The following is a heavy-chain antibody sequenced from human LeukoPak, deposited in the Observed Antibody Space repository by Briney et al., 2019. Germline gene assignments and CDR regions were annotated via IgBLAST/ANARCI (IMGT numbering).Heavy chain of an antibody. CDR2: INSDGSST. D-gene: IGHD1-26*01. CDR1: GFTFSSYW. CDR3: ARDPYSGSYGNYYYYFMDV. V-gene: IGHV3-74*01. Sequence: GGSLRLSCAASGFTFSSYWMHWVRQAPGKGLVWVSRINSDGSSTSYADSVKGRFTISRDNAKNSLYLQMNSLRAEDTAVYYCARDPYSGSYGNYYYYFMDVWGKGTTVTISS. J-gene: IGHJ6*03.